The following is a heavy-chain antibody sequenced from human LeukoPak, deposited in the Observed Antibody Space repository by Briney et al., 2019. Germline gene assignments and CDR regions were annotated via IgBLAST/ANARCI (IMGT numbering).Heavy chain of an antibody. CDR2: ISSSSGYI. CDR1: GFTFSTYS. CDR3: ARGKVGYSYFDY. J-gene: IGHJ4*02. D-gene: IGHD5-18*01. Sequence: GGSLRLSWAASGFTFSTYSMNWVRQAPGKGLEWASSISSSSGYIHYADSVKGRFTISRDNAKNSLYLQMNSLRDTDTAVYYCARGKVGYSYFDYWGQGTLVTVSS. V-gene: IGHV3-21*01.